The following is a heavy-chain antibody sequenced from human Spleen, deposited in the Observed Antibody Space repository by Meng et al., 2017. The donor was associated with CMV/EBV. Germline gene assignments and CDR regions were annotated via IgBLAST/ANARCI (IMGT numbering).Heavy chain of an antibody. D-gene: IGHD1-14*01. CDR2: IYYSVTT. Sequence: SETLSLTCTVSGGSIGDYYWSWIRQPPGKGLEWLGYIYYSVTTNYNPSLKSRVTISGDSSKNQFSLRLTSMTAADTAVYYCARGQDTTAYWYFDLWGRGTLVTVSS. CDR1: GGSIGDYY. J-gene: IGHJ2*01. CDR3: ARGQDTTAYWYFDL. V-gene: IGHV4-59*01.